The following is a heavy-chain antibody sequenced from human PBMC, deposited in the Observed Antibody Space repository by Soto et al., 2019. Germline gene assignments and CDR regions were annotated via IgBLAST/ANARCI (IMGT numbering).Heavy chain of an antibody. CDR2: ISAYNGNT. CDR1: GYTFTSYG. CDR3: AREPVNYYGSGSYYNGSLSYYFDY. J-gene: IGHJ4*02. Sequence: ASVKVSCKASGYTFTSYGISWLRQAPGQGLEWMGWISAYNGNTNYAQKLQGRVTMTTDTSTSTAYMELRSLRSDDTAVYYCAREPVNYYGSGSYYNGSLSYYFDYWGQGTLVTVSS. V-gene: IGHV1-18*01. D-gene: IGHD3-10*01.